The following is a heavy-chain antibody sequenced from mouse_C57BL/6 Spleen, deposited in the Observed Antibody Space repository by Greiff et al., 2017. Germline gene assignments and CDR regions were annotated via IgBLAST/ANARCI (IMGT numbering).Heavy chain of an antibody. CDR3: APHYYGSRNAMDY. J-gene: IGHJ4*01. CDR1: GFSLTSYA. D-gene: IGHD1-1*01. Sequence: VQLVESGPGLVAPSQSLSITCTVSGFSLTSYAISWVRQPPGKGLEWLGVIWTGGGTNYNSALKSRLSISKDNSKSQVFLKMNSLQTDDTARYYCAPHYYGSRNAMDYWGQGTSVTVSS. V-gene: IGHV2-9-1*01. CDR2: IWTGGGT.